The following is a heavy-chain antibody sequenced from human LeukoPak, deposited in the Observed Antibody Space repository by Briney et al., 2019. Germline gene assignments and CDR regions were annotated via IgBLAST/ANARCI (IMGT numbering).Heavy chain of an antibody. CDR1: GVTFSSYW. J-gene: IGHJ6*02. CDR3: ARDDDYYGMDV. Sequence: GGSLRLSCAASGVTFSSYWMHWVRQAPGKGLVWVSRINSDGSSTSYADSVKGRFTISRDNAKNTLYLQMNSLRAEDTAVYYCARDDDYYGMDVWGQGTTVTVSS. CDR2: INSDGSST. V-gene: IGHV3-74*01.